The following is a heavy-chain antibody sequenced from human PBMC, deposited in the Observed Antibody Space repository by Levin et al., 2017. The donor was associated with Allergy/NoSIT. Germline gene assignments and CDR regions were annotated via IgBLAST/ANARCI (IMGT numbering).Heavy chain of an antibody. J-gene: IGHJ4*02. CDR2: IYSGGST. CDR1: GLTVSSNY. Sequence: GESLKISCAASGLTVSSNYMSWVRQAPGKGLEWVSIIYSGGSTYYADSVKGRFTISRDNSKNTLYLQMNSLRAEDTAVYYCSWGGGPERIFDFWGQGTLVTVSS. CDR3: SWGGGPERIFDF. V-gene: IGHV3-53*01. D-gene: IGHD3-16*01.